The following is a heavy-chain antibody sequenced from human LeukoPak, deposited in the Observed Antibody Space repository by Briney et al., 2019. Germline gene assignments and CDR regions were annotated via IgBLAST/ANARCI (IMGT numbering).Heavy chain of an antibody. CDR1: GFTFSSYA. J-gene: IGHJ4*02. CDR3: ARARQLADFDY. Sequence: GGSLRLSCAASGFTFSSYAMHWVRQAPGKGLEWVAVISYDGSNKYYADSVKGRFTISRDNSKNTLYLQMNSLRAEDTAVYYCARARQLADFDYWGQGTLVTVSS. V-gene: IGHV3-30*01. D-gene: IGHD6-6*01. CDR2: ISYDGSNK.